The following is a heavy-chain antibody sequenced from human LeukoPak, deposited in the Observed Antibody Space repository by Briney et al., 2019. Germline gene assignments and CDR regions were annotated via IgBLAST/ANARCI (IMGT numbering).Heavy chain of an antibody. J-gene: IGHJ4*02. V-gene: IGHV3-23*01. D-gene: IGHD3-22*01. CDR2: ISGSGGST. CDR3: AKVGSGYYYYFDY. CDR1: GFTFSSYA. Sequence: PGGFLRLSCAASGFTFSSYATSWVRQAPGKGLEWVSAISGSGGSTYYADSVKGRFTISRDNSKNTLYLQMNSLRAEDTAVYYCAKVGSGYYYYFDYWGQGTLVTVSS.